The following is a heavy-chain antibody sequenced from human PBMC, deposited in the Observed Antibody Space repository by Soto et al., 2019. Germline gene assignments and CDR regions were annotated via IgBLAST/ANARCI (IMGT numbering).Heavy chain of an antibody. CDR1: GFTFSSYA. CDR2: ISSNGGST. J-gene: IGHJ4*02. CDR3: VKDSYDFWSGPYKADYFDY. D-gene: IGHD3-3*01. Sequence: GGSLRLSCSASGFTFSSYAMHWVRQAPGKGLEYVSAISSNGGSTYYADSVKGRFIISRDNSKNTLYLQMSSLRAEDTAVYYCVKDSYDFWSGPYKADYFDYWGQGTLVTVSS. V-gene: IGHV3-64D*06.